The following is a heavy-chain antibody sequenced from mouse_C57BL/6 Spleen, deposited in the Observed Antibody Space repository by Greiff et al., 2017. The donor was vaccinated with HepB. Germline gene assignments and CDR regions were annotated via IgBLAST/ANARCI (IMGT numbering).Heavy chain of an antibody. CDR1: GYTFTSYW. D-gene: IGHD1-1*01. Sequence: QVQLQQPGAELVKPGASVKLSCKASGYTFTSYWMQWVKQRPGQGLEWIGEIDPSDSYTNYNQKFKGKATLTVYTSSSTAYMQVSSLTSEDSAVYYCARLSYYGSSQYYFDYWGQGTTLTVSS. V-gene: IGHV1-50*01. CDR2: IDPSDSYT. J-gene: IGHJ2*01. CDR3: ARLSYYGSSQYYFDY.